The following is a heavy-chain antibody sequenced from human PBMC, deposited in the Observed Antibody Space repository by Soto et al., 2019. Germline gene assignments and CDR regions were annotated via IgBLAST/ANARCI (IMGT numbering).Heavy chain of an antibody. J-gene: IGHJ6*02. D-gene: IGHD3-10*01. Sequence: SETLSLTCTVSGGSISSGGYYWSWIRQHPGKGLEWIGYIYYSGSTYYNPSPKSRVTISVDTSKNQFSLKLSSVTAADTAVYYCARDPSYYGSGGNYYYGMDVWGQGTTVTVSS. V-gene: IGHV4-31*03. CDR3: ARDPSYYGSGGNYYYGMDV. CDR1: GGSISSGGYY. CDR2: IYYSGST.